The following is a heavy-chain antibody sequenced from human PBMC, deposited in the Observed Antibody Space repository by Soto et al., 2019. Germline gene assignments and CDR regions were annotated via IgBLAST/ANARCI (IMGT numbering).Heavy chain of an antibody. Sequence: VQLVESGGGLVKPGGSLRLSCAASGFTFSSYSMNWVRQAPGKGLEWVSSISSSSSYIYYADSVKGRFTISRDNAKNSLYLQMNSLRAEDTAVYYCATRGMSGYDHDAFDIWGQGTMVTVSS. D-gene: IGHD5-12*01. CDR2: ISSSSSYI. CDR3: ATRGMSGYDHDAFDI. CDR1: GFTFSSYS. J-gene: IGHJ3*02. V-gene: IGHV3-21*01.